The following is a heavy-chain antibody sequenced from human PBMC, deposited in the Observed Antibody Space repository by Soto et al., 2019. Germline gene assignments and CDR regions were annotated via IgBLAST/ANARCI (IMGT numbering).Heavy chain of an antibody. D-gene: IGHD5-12*01. V-gene: IGHV1-8*01. CDR3: ARADELRLCDY. Sequence: ASVKVSCKASGYTFTSYDINWVRQATGQGLEWMGWMNPNSGNTGYAQKLRGRVTMTTDTSTSTAYMELRSLRSDDTAVYYCARADELRLCDYWGQGTLVTVSS. CDR2: MNPNSGNT. J-gene: IGHJ4*02. CDR1: GYTFTSYD.